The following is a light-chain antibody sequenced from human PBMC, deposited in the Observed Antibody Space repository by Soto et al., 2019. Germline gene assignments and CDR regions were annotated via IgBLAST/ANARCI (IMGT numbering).Light chain of an antibody. CDR1: SGDVGHYNY. J-gene: IGLJ3*02. V-gene: IGLV2-14*01. Sequence: QSVLTQPASVSGSPGQSITISCTGSSGDVGHYNYVSWYQQHPGKAPKLIIYEVTNRPSDVSNRFSASKSGNTASLIISGLQAEDEADYYCTSYTTGRLWVFGGGTKLTVL. CDR2: EVT. CDR3: TSYTTGRLWV.